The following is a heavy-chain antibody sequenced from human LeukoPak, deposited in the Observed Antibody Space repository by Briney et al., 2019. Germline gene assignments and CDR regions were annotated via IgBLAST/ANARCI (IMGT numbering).Heavy chain of an antibody. CDR3: ARAWSGTQYYFDY. V-gene: IGHV3-66*01. CDR2: IYSGGST. J-gene: IGHJ4*02. CDR1: GFTVSSNY. D-gene: IGHD3-3*01. Sequence: PGGSLRLSCAASGFTVSSNYMSWVRQAPGKGLEWVSIIYSGGSTYYADSVKVRFTISRDNSKNTLYLQMNSLRAEDTAVYYCARAWSGTQYYFDYWGQGTLVTVSS.